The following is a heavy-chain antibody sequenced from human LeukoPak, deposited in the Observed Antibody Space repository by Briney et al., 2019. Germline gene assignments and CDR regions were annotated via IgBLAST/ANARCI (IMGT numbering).Heavy chain of an antibody. D-gene: IGHD3-3*01. CDR3: ARDNSPVLRFLEWLSQNYFDY. CDR1: GDSITGYY. Sequence: SETLSLTCTVSGDSITGYYWTWIRQPPGKGLEWIGYIYYSGSVTYNPSLTSRITISVDTSKNQFSLNLSSVTAADTAVYYCARDNSPVLRFLEWLSQNYFDYWGQGTLVTVSS. CDR2: IYYSGSV. V-gene: IGHV4-59*01. J-gene: IGHJ4*02.